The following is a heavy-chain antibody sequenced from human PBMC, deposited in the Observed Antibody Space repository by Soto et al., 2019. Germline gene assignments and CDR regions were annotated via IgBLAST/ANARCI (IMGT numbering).Heavy chain of an antibody. CDR1: GRSFIGCY. Sequence: SEAQCLTCTFYGRSFIGCYWSWVREPAGNWLEWIGEVIHTGRTNYNPSLKGRVTISVDTSKNQFSLNLSSVTAADTAVYYCARSPKSSDFPYYFDFWGQGTPVTVSS. J-gene: IGHJ4*02. D-gene: IGHD2-21*02. V-gene: IGHV4-34*12. CDR3: ARSPKSSDFPYYFDF. CDR2: VIHTGRT.